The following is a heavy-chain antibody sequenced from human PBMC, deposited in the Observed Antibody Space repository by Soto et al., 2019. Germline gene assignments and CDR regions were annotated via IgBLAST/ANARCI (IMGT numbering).Heavy chain of an antibody. J-gene: IGHJ6*03. CDR2: ISYSGST. CDR1: GGSISSSSSS. V-gene: IGHV4-39*01. Sequence: SETLSLTCTVSGGSISSSSSSWGWIRQPPGKGLEWLGIISYSGSTYYSPSLKSRVTMSVDASKNMFSLKLSSVTAADTAVYYCARTYVTDVVVVPASKDYMDVWGKGTTVTVSS. CDR3: ARTYVTDVVVVPASKDYMDV. D-gene: IGHD2-2*01.